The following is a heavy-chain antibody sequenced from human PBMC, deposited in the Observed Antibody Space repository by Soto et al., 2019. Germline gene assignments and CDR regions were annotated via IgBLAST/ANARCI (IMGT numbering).Heavy chain of an antibody. V-gene: IGHV1-18*01. CDR1: GYTFTSYG. CDR2: ISALNGDT. J-gene: IGHJ1*01. Sequence: QVQLVQSGTEVKKPGASVNVSCKAFGYTFTSYGFSWVRQVPGQGLEWLGWISALNGDTHYSQTMKGRLTVTTDTVTTDSRMELLSQTPADTAVYYCTREAGWQRMVPYDWGQGTLVTVS. CDR3: TREAGWQRMVPYD. D-gene: IGHD6-25*01.